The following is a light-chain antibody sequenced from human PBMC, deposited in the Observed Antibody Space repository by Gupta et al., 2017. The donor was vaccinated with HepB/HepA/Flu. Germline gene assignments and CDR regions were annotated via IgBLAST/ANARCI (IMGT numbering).Light chain of an antibody. CDR3: QVWDSSSDHRVV. CDR1: KIGSKS. CDR2: DDS. J-gene: IGLJ2*01. Sequence: SYVLTQPPSVSVAPGKTARITCGGNKIGSKSVHWYQQRPGQAPVLVVYDDSDRPPGIPERFSGSNSGNTATMTISRVEAGDEADYYCQVWDSSSDHRVVFGGGTKLTVL. V-gene: IGLV3-21*03.